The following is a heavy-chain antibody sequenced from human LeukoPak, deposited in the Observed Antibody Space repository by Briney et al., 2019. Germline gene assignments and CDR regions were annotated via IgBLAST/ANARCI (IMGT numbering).Heavy chain of an antibody. CDR3: ARLVVAATEDAFDI. CDR1: GYTLTSYG. D-gene: IGHD2-15*01. Sequence: SVKVSCKASGYTLTSYGISWVRQAPGQGLEWMGRIIPILGIANYAQKFQGRVTITADKSTSTAYMELSSLRSEDTAVYYCARLVVAATEDAFDIWGQGTMVTVSS. J-gene: IGHJ3*02. CDR2: IIPILGIA. V-gene: IGHV1-69*04.